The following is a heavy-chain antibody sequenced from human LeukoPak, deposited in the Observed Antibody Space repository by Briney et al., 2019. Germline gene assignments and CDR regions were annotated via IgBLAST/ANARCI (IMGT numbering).Heavy chain of an antibody. J-gene: IGHJ6*03. CDR3: ARNYYYYYYMDV. CDR2: INHSGST. CDR1: GGSFSGYY. V-gene: IGHV4-34*01. Sequence: SETLSLTCAVYGGSFSGYYWSWIRQPPGKGLEWIGEINHSGSTNYNPSLKSRVTISVDTSKNQFSLKLSTVTAADTAVYYCARNYYYYYYMDVWGKGTTVTVSS.